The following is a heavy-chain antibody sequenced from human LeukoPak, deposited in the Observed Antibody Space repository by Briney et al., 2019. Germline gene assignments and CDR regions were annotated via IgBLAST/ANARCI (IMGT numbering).Heavy chain of an antibody. CDR3: AGGHRRGYSTY. CDR1: GGSVSSYF. Sequence: KPSETRSLTCTVSGGSVSSYFWSWIRQPPGKGLEWIGYNYYSGSASYNPSLKSRVTISLDTSKNQFSLKLSSVTAADTAVYYCAGGHRRGYSTYWGQGTLVTVSS. J-gene: IGHJ4*02. D-gene: IGHD5-18*01. V-gene: IGHV4-59*02. CDR2: NYYSGSA.